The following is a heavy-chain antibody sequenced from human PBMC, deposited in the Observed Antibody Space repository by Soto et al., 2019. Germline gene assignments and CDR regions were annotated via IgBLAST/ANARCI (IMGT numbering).Heavy chain of an antibody. CDR2: ITVYNGNT. J-gene: IGHJ4*02. CDR1: GYTFTNYG. CDR3: AKDQSNSNPLYYFDF. D-gene: IGHD3-22*01. Sequence: ASVKVSCKASGYTFTNYGLTWVRQAPGQDLEWMGWITVYNGNTNYAQKVQGRVTLTTDTSTNTAYMELRSLRSDDTAIYYCAKDQSNSNPLYYFDFWGPGTLVTVSS. V-gene: IGHV1-18*04.